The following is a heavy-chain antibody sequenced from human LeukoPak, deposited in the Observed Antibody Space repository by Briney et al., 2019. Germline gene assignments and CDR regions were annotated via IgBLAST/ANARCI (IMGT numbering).Heavy chain of an antibody. CDR3: ARDRTLDY. J-gene: IGHJ4*02. CDR1: GFTVSSYW. CDR2: INGDGSST. V-gene: IGHV3-74*01. Sequence: GRSLRLSCAASGFTVSSYWMYWVRQAPGKGLVWVSLINGDGSSTTYADSVEGRFTISSDNAKNTLYLQMNSLRAEDTAVYYCARDRTLDYWGRGTLVTVSS.